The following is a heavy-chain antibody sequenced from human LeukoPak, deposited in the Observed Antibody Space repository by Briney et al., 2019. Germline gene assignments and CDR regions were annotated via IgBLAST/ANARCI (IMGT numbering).Heavy chain of an antibody. CDR1: GGSISSYY. J-gene: IGHJ6*02. CDR3: ARGRERYYYYGMDV. V-gene: IGHV4-59*01. D-gene: IGHD1-26*01. CDR2: VYNSGSA. Sequence: SETLSLTCTVPGGSISSYYWSWIRQPPGKGLEWIGYVYNSGSANYNPSLKSRVTISEDTSKNQFSLKLSSVTAADTAVYYCARGRERYYYYGMDVWGQGTTVTVSS.